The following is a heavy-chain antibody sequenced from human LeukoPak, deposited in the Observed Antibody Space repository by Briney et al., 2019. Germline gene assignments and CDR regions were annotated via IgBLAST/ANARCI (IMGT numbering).Heavy chain of an antibody. J-gene: IGHJ5*02. Sequence: PSETLSLTCTVSGGSISNYYWTWIRQPPGKGLEWIGNIYYIGNTNYNPSLKSRVAISIDTSKNQFSLKVNPVTAEDTAVYYCARDLGHPARFDPWGQGTLVTVSS. CDR2: IYYIGNT. V-gene: IGHV4-59*01. CDR3: ARDLGHPARFDP. CDR1: GGSISNYY.